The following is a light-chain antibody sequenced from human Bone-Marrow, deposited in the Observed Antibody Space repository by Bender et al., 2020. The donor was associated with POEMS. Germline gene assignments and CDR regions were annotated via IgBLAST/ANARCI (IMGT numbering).Light chain of an antibody. CDR2: QHS. Sequence: YELTQPPSVSVSPGQTAIISCSGDRLDIRSVCWYQQTPGQSPLIAIHQHSRRPSGIPERFSGSRSVTTVTLTISGVQAEDEADYYCQSADSSGSYVVFGGGTKLTVL. V-gene: IGLV3-25*03. J-gene: IGLJ2*01. CDR3: QSADSSGSYVV. CDR1: RLDIRS.